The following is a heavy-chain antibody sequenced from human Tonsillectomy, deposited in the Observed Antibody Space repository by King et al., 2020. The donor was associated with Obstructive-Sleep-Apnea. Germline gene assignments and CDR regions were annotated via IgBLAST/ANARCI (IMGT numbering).Heavy chain of an antibody. V-gene: IGHV3-23*04. Sequence: VQLVESGGGLVQPGGSLRLSCAASGFTFSSYAMSWVRQAPGKGLEWVSGMTSSGGSTYYADSVKGRFTISRDNSKNTVYLQMNSLRGEDTAVYYCAKSPLLKVVRGVRFDYWGQGTLVTVSS. CDR3: AKSPLLKVVRGVRFDY. J-gene: IGHJ4*02. CDR2: MTSSGGST. CDR1: GFTFSSYA. D-gene: IGHD3-10*01.